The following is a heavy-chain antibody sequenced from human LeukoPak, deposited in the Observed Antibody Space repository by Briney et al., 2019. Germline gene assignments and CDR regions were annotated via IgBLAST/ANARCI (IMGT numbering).Heavy chain of an antibody. Sequence: GRSLRLSCAASGFTFSSYAMHWVRQAPGKGLEWVAVILYDGTNKYYADSVKGRFTISRDNSKNTLYLQMNSLRAEDTAVYYCARVQWNYGDTNWFDPWGQGTLVTVSS. D-gene: IGHD4-17*01. V-gene: IGHV3-30*14. CDR1: GFTFSSYA. J-gene: IGHJ5*02. CDR2: ILYDGTNK. CDR3: ARVQWNYGDTNWFDP.